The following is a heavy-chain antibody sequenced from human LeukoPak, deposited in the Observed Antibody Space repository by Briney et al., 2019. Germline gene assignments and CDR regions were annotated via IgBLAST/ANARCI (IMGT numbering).Heavy chain of an antibody. CDR3: AREPRGYLLGYYYYYMDV. D-gene: IGHD5-18*01. V-gene: IGHV1-18*01. CDR2: ISAYNGNT. Sequence: ASVKVSCKASGYTFTSYGINWVRQAPGQGLEWMGWISAYNGNTNYAQKLQGRATMTTDTSTSTAYMELRSLRSDDTAVYYCAREPRGYLLGYYYYYMDVWGKGTTVTVSS. J-gene: IGHJ6*03. CDR1: GYTFTSYG.